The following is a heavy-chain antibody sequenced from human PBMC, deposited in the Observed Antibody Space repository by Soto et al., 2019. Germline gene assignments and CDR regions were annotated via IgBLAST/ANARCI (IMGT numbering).Heavy chain of an antibody. D-gene: IGHD4-4*01. CDR1: GGSFSSSSDY. CDR3: ARVGAVTRSRRYFDL. CDR2: IDYSGNT. Sequence: QLQLQESGPGLVKPSETLSLTCIVSGGSFSSSSDYWGWIRQPPGKGLEWIGTIDYSGNTNYNPSLKSRVTISEDTSKTHFSLKLSSVTVADTAVYYCARVGAVTRSRRYFDLWGRGTLVTVSS. V-gene: IGHV4-39*02. J-gene: IGHJ2*01.